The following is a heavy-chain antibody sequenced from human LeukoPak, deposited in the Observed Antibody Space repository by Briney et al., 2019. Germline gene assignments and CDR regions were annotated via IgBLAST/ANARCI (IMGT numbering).Heavy chain of an antibody. Sequence: GESLKISCKGSGYSFTSYWIGWVRQMPGKGLEWMGIIYPGDSDTRYSPSFQGQVTLSADKSVSTAYLQWSSLKASDTAMYYCARHPPTKYTVTIGRQNAFDIWGQGTMVTVSS. CDR1: GYSFTSYW. D-gene: IGHD4-11*01. V-gene: IGHV5-51*01. J-gene: IGHJ3*02. CDR2: IYPGDSDT. CDR3: ARHPPTKYTVTIGRQNAFDI.